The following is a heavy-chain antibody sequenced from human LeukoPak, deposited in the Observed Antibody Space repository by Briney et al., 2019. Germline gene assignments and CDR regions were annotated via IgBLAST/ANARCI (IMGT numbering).Heavy chain of an antibody. V-gene: IGHV1-18*01. Sequence: GASVKVSCKASGYAFIRYPIIWVRQAPGQGLEWMGWISTYNGDTTYAQKFQDRVSMTTDTSTGTASMELRSLRSDDTAVYYCARDWYCPNDVCYNCFDPWGQGTLVSVSS. CDR1: GYAFIRYP. CDR3: ARDWYCPNDVCYNCFDP. CDR2: ISTYNGDT. J-gene: IGHJ5*02. D-gene: IGHD2-8*01.